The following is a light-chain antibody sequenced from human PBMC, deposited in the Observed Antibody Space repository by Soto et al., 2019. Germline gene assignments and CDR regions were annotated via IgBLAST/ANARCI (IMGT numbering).Light chain of an antibody. Sequence: QLVLTQPASVSGSPGQSITISCTGSSSDVGGFSYVSWYQQHPGKVPKLMIYDVTKRPSGISNRFSASKSGNTASLTISGLQAEDEADYYCSSYTSRSTVVFGGGTTLTVL. V-gene: IGLV2-14*03. J-gene: IGLJ3*02. CDR1: SSDVGGFSY. CDR2: DVT. CDR3: SSYTSRSTVV.